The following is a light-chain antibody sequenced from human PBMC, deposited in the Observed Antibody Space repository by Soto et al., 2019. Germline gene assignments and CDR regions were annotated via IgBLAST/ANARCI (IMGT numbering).Light chain of an antibody. Sequence: QSALTQPRSESGSPGQSVTISCTGTSSDPGGYNYVSWYQQHPGKAPKLMIYDVSKRPSGVPDRFSGSKSGNTASLTISGLQAEDEADYHCCSYAGSYTLVFGGGTKLTVL. CDR3: CSYAGSYTLV. CDR1: SSDPGGYNY. J-gene: IGLJ2*01. CDR2: DVS. V-gene: IGLV2-11*01.